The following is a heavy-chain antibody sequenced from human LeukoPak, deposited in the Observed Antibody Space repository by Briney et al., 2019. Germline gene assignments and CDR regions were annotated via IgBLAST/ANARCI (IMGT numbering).Heavy chain of an antibody. Sequence: ASVKVSCKASGYTFTSYYMHWVRQAPGQGLEWMGIINPSGGSTSYAQKFQGRVTMTRDTSTSTVYMELRSLRSDDTAVYYCARAGIAARPGSWFDPWGQGTLVTVSS. CDR3: ARAGIAARPGSWFDP. CDR1: GYTFTSYY. D-gene: IGHD6-6*01. V-gene: IGHV1-46*01. J-gene: IGHJ5*02. CDR2: INPSGGST.